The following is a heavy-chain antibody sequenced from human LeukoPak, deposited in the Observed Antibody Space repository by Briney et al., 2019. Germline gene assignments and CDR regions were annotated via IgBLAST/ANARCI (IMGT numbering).Heavy chain of an antibody. V-gene: IGHV4-59*01. CDR2: IYYSGST. Sequence: SETLSLTCTVSGGSISSYYWSWIRQPPGKGLEWIGYIYYSGSTNYNPSLKSRVTISVDTSKNQFSLKLSSVTAADTAVYYCTKSNSGDSPKPTFWGQGTLVTVSS. CDR1: GGSISSYY. CDR3: TKSNSGDSPKPTF. D-gene: IGHD2-15*01. J-gene: IGHJ4*02.